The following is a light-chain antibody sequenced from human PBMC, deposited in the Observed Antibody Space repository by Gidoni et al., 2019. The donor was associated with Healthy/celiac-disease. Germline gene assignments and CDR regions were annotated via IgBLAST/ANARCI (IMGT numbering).Light chain of an antibody. Sequence: EIVLTQSPGTLSLSPGERATLSCRARLLIYGASSRATGIPDRFSGSGSGTDFTLTISRLEPEDCAVYYCQQYGSSPRTFGQGTKLEIK. V-gene: IGKV3-20*01. J-gene: IGKJ2*01. CDR2: GAS. CDR3: QQYGSSPRT.